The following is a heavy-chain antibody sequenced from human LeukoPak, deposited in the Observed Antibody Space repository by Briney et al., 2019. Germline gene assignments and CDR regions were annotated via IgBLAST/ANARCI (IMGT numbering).Heavy chain of an antibody. CDR1: GFTFSGSW. J-gene: IGHJ4*02. Sequence: GGSLRLSCAASGFTFSGSWMSWVRQAPGKGLEWVANIKPDGSDKYYVDSVKGRFTISRDNAKNSLYLQMNSLRAEDTAVYYCARATSWSHWDQGTLVTVSS. CDR2: IKPDGSDK. V-gene: IGHV3-7*01. CDR3: ARATSWSH. D-gene: IGHD2-2*01.